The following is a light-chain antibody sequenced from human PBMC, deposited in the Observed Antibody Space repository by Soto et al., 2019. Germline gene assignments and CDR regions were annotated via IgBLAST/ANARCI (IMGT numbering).Light chain of an antibody. CDR1: QGISSY. J-gene: IGKJ1*01. CDR2: AAS. CDR3: QQYYRFPWT. V-gene: IGKV1-8*01. Sequence: GALTCRASQGISSYLAWYQQKPGKAPELLIYAASTLQSGVPSRFSGSGSGTDFTLTISCLQSEDFATYYCQQYYRFPWTFSQGTKVDIK.